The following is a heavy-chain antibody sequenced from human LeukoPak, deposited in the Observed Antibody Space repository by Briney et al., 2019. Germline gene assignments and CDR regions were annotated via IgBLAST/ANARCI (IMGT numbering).Heavy chain of an antibody. CDR1: GYSFTSYW. CDR2: IYPGDSDT. Sequence: GESLKISCKGSGYSFTSYWIGWVRQMPGKGLEWTGIIYPGDSDTRYSPSFQGQVTISADKSISTAYLQWSSLKASDTAMYYCARLYGPRARNGSGSYLPYYMDVWGKGTTVTISS. V-gene: IGHV5-51*01. D-gene: IGHD3-10*01. J-gene: IGHJ6*03. CDR3: ARLYGPRARNGSGSYLPYYMDV.